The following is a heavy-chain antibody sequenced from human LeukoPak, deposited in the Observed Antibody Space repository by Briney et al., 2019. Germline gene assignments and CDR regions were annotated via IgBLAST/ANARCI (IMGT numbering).Heavy chain of an antibody. V-gene: IGHV4-59*01. J-gene: IGHJ3*02. Sequence: SETLSLTCIVSGGSISSFYWNWIRQPPGKGLEWIGYLYHSGSTYYNPSLKSRVTMSIDTSKNQFSLKLNSVTAADTALYYCARGNYQLLDAFDIWGQGTMVTVSS. CDR2: LYHSGST. CDR3: ARGNYQLLDAFDI. D-gene: IGHD2-2*01. CDR1: GGSISSFY.